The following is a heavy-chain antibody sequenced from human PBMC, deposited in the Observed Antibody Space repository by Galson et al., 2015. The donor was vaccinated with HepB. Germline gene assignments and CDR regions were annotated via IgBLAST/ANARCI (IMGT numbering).Heavy chain of an antibody. CDR2: INDKGDGGTT. Sequence: SLRLSCAASGITFRRAWMTWVRQAPGKGLEWVGRINDKGDGGTTDYAAPVEGRFIISRDDSKSTLYLQMNSLKTEDTAVYYCTTVRYDWSDNADYWGRGTLVTVSS. CDR1: GITFRRAW. CDR3: TTVRYDWSDNADY. V-gene: IGHV3-15*01. D-gene: IGHD3-22*01. J-gene: IGHJ4*02.